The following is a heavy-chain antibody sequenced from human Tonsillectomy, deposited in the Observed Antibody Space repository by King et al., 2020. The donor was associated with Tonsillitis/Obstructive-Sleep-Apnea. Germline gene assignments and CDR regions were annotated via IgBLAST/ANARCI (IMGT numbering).Heavy chain of an antibody. CDR2: IYYSGST. CDR3: ARGGGGSWADGKAFDI. J-gene: IGHJ3*02. Sequence: QLQESGPGLVKPSETLSLTCTVSGGSISSSSYYWGWIRQPPGKGLEWIGSIYYSGSTYYNPSLKSRVTISVDTSKNQFSLKLSSVTAADTAVYYCARGGGGSWADGKAFDIWGQGTMVTVSS. CDR1: GGSISSSSYY. D-gene: IGHD1-1*01. V-gene: IGHV4-39*01.